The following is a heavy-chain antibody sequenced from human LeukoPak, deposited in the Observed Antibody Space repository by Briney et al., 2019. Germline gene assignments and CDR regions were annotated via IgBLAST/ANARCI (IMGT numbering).Heavy chain of an antibody. D-gene: IGHD2-2*01. CDR1: GGTFSSYA. CDR3: ARAVYCSSTSCKYYFDY. V-gene: IGHV1-69*05. J-gene: IGHJ4*02. Sequence: ASVKVSCKASGGTFSSYAISWVRQAPGQGLEWMGGIIPIFGTANYAQKFQGRVTITTDESTSTAYMELSGLRSEDTAVYYCARAVYCSSTSCKYYFDYWGQGTLVTVSS. CDR2: IIPIFGTA.